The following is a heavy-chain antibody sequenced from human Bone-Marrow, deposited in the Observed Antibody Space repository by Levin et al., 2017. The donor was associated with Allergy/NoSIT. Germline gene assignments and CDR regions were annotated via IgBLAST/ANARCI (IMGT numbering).Heavy chain of an antibody. CDR3: ARGLIRGILIN. CDR2: VSYDGSIT. CDR1: GFDFRMYT. V-gene: IGHV3-30-3*01. Sequence: GGSLRLSCAASGFDFRMYTMHWVRQAPGKGLEWVALVSYDGSITTYADSVKGRFTISRDHSKNTLFLQMNSLTTEDTATYFCARGLIRGILINWGQGTPVTVSS. J-gene: IGHJ4*02. D-gene: IGHD3-10*01.